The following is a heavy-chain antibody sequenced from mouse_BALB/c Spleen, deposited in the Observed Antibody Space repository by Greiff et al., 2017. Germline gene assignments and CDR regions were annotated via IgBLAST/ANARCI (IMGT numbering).Heavy chain of an antibody. CDR1: GYTFTSYW. J-gene: IGHJ3*01. Sequence: VQLQQSGAELAKPGASVKMSCKASGYTFTSYWMHWVKQRPGQGLELIGYINPSTGYTEYNQKFKDKATLTTDKSSSTAYMQLSSLTSEDSAVYYCARWEDGYYGWFADWGQGTLVTVSA. CDR3: ARWEDGYYGWFAD. CDR2: INPSTGYT. V-gene: IGHV1-7*01. D-gene: IGHD2-3*01.